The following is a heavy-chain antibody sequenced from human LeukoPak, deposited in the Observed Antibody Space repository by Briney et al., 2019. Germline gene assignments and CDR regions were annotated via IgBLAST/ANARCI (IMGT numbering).Heavy chain of an antibody. Sequence: GGSLRLSCAASGFTFSSYEMNWVRQAPGKGLEWVSYISSSGSTIYYADSVKGRFTISRDNAKNSLYLQMNSLRAEDTAVYYXXXXXXXXXNXXXIXGQGTMVTV. J-gene: IGHJ3*02. CDR3: XXXXXXXXNXXXI. V-gene: IGHV3-48*03. CDR1: GFTFSSYE. CDR2: ISSSGSTI.